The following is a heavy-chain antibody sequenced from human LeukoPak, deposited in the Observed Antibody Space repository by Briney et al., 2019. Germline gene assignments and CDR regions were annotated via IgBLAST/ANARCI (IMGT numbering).Heavy chain of an antibody. CDR2: IGTAGDT. CDR1: GFTLSNFA. D-gene: IGHD1-26*01. J-gene: IGHJ4*02. Sequence: RGSLRLSCAASGFTLSNFAMHWVRQATGKGLEWVSAIGTAGDTFYPGSVKGRFTISRENAKNSLYLQMNNLRAEDTAVYYCARQMTPHGNFDYWGQGTLVTVSS. CDR3: ARQMTPHGNFDY. V-gene: IGHV3-13*01.